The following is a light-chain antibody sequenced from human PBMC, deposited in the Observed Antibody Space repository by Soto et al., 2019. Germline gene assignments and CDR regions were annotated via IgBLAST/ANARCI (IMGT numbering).Light chain of an antibody. J-gene: IGKJ1*01. CDR2: GAS. V-gene: IGKV3-20*01. CDR3: QQYGSLTQT. CDR1: QSVSGSY. Sequence: EIWLTQSPGTLSLSPGERATLSCRASQSVSGSYLAWFQHKPGQAPRLLIYGASSRATGIPDRFSGSGSGTDFTLTISRLEPEDVAVYCCQQYGSLTQTFGQGAKVE.